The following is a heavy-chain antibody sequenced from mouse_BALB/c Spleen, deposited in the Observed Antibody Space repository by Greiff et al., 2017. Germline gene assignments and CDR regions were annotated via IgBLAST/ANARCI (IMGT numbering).Heavy chain of an antibody. CDR1: GYAFTSYN. CDR3: ARFITTVVGAMDY. CDR2: IDPYNGGT. J-gene: IGHJ4*01. V-gene: IGHV1S135*01. Sequence: EVQRVESGPELVKPGASVKVSCKASGYAFTSYNMYWVKQSHGKSLEWIGYIDPYNGGTSYNQKFKGKATLTVDKSSSTAYMHLNSLTSEDSAVYYCARFITTVVGAMDYWGQGTSVTVSS. D-gene: IGHD1-1*01.